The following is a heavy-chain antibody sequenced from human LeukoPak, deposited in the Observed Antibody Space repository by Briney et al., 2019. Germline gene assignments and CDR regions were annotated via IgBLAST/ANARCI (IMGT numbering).Heavy chain of an antibody. CDR3: ARHGSVWGFAQYYFDY. CDR2: IYHSGST. Sequence: PSETLSLTCAVSGGSISSSNWWSWVRQPPGKGLEWIGEIYHSGSTNYNPSLKSRVTISVDTSKNQFSLKLSSVTAADTAVYYCARHGSVWGFAQYYFDYWGQGTLVTVSS. V-gene: IGHV4-4*02. J-gene: IGHJ4*02. D-gene: IGHD3-16*01. CDR1: GGSISSSNW.